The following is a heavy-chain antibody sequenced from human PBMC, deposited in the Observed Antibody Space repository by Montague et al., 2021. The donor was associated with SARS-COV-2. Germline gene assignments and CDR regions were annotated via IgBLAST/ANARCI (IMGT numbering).Heavy chain of an antibody. V-gene: IGHV3-48*03. D-gene: IGHD3-10*01. J-gene: IGHJ6*02. CDR1: GFTFSRHE. Sequence: SLRLSCAASGFTFSRHEVNWVRQAPGKGLEWVSYITSDGGIIYCADFVEGRFTISRDNAKNSLYLHMNSLRVGDTAVYYCATLARGLFDHGMDVWGQGTTVTVSS. CDR3: ATLARGLFDHGMDV. CDR2: ITSDGGII.